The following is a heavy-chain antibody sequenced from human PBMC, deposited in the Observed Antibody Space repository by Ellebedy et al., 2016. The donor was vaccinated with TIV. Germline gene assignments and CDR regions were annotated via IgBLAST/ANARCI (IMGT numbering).Heavy chain of an antibody. V-gene: IGHV4-39*01. D-gene: IGHD3-10*01. CDR1: GGSIDSSSNY. CDR2: IYYSGST. J-gene: IGHJ5*02. CDR3: ARWFGELLYVRWFDP. Sequence: SETLSLTCTVSGGSIDSSSNYWGWIRQPPGKGLEWIGSIYYSGSTFYNPSLKSRVTISVDTSKSQFSLKLSSVPAADTAVYYCARWFGELLYVRWFDPWGQGTLVTVSS.